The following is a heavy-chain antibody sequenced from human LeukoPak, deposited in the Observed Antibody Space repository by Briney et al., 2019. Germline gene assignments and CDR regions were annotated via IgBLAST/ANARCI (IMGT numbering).Heavy chain of an antibody. Sequence: GGSLRLSCAASGFTVSSNYMSWVRQAPGKGLEWVSVIYSGGSTYYADSVKGRFTISRDNSKNTLHLQMNSLRAEDTAVYYCAGQAVTTYYYGMDVWGQGTTVTVSS. CDR1: GFTVSSNY. J-gene: IGHJ6*02. V-gene: IGHV3-66*04. CDR2: IYSGGST. D-gene: IGHD4-17*01. CDR3: AGQAVTTYYYGMDV.